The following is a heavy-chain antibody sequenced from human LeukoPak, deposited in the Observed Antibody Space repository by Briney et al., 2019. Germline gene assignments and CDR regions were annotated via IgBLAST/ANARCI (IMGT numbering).Heavy chain of an antibody. CDR2: IYYSGST. CDR3: ARRPKTYYDSSGYYH. J-gene: IGHJ5*02. V-gene: IGHV4-30-4*08. D-gene: IGHD3-22*01. CDR1: GGSISSDDYC. Sequence: PSETLSLTCSVSGGSISSDDYCWNWIRQHPGKGLEWIGYIYYSGSTYYNPSLKSRVTISVDTSKNQLSLKLSSVTAADTAVYYCARRPKTYYDSSGYYHWGQGTLVTVSS.